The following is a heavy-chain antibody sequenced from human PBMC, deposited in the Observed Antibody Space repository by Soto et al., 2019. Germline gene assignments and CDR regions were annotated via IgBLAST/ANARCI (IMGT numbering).Heavy chain of an antibody. Sequence: GGSLSLSCAASGFTFSSYAMSWVRQAPGKGLEWVSAISGSGGSTYYADSVKGRFTISRDNSKNTLYLQMNSLRAEDTAVYYCAKGTGEHIVVVTAIQYFDYWGQGTLVTVSS. D-gene: IGHD2-21*02. CDR1: GFTFSSYA. CDR3: AKGTGEHIVVVTAIQYFDY. V-gene: IGHV3-23*01. CDR2: ISGSGGST. J-gene: IGHJ4*02.